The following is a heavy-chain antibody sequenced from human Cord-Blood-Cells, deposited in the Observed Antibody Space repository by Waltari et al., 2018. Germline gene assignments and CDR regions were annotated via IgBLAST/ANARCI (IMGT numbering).Heavy chain of an antibody. CDR3: ARVPDLAGYSSIPLFDY. J-gene: IGHJ4*02. CDR1: GYSISSGYY. Sequence: QVQLQESGPGLVKPSETLSLTCTVSGYSISSGYYWGWIRQPPGKGLEWIGSIYHSGSTSANPSLKSRVTISVDTSKNQFSLKLGSVTAADTAVYYCARVPDLAGYSSIPLFDYWGQGTLVTVSS. D-gene: IGHD6-13*01. V-gene: IGHV4-38-2*02. CDR2: IYHSGST.